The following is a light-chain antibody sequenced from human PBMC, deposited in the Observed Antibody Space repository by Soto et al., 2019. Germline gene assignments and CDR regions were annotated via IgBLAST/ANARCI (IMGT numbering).Light chain of an antibody. V-gene: IGKV3-15*01. Sequence: EVVMTQSPATLSVSPGERATLSCRASQSVSSLLAWYQQKPGQAPRLLIYGASTRATGIPDRFSASGSGTEFPLTISSLQSGDFAVYYCQQYNNWPLTFGGGTKVEIK. CDR3: QQYNNWPLT. CDR2: GAS. J-gene: IGKJ4*01. CDR1: QSVSSL.